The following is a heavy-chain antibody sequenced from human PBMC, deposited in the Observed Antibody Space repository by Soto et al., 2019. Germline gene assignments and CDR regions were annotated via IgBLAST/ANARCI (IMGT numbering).Heavy chain of an antibody. CDR2: INHSGST. D-gene: IGHD4-17*01. CDR1: DGSFSGYY. CDR3: ARDSGDYENYYYGMDV. V-gene: IGHV4-34*01. J-gene: IGHJ6*02. Sequence: QVQLQQWGAGLLKPSETLSLTCAVYDGSFSGYYWNWIRQPPGKGLECIGDINHSGSTNYNPSLKSRVTISXXTXKXXFSLKLSPVTAADTAVYYCARDSGDYENYYYGMDVWGQGTTVTVSS.